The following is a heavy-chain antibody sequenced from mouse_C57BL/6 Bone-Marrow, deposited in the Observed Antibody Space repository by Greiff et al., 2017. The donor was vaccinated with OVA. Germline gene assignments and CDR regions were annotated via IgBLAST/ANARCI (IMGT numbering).Heavy chain of an antibody. J-gene: IGHJ3*01. CDR3: ARHDGSSLFAD. Sequence: EVKLMESGGDLVKPGGSLKLSCAASGFTFSSYGMSWVRQTPDKRLEWVATISSGGSYTYYPDSVKGRFTISRDNAKNTLYLQMSSLKSEDTAMYYCARHDGSSLFADWGQGTLVTVSA. D-gene: IGHD1-1*01. CDR1: GFTFSSYG. CDR2: ISSGGSYT. V-gene: IGHV5-6*01.